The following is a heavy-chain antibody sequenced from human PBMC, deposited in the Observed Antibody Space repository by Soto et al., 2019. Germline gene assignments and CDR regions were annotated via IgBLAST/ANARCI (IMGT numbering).Heavy chain of an antibody. CDR1: GFTFSSYA. CDR3: ARGDAPPFRVAAWYFEL. Sequence: QVQLVESGGGVVQPGRSLRLSCAASGFTFSSYAMHWVRQAPGKGLEWVAVISYDGSNKYYADSVKGRFTISRDNSKNRKYLQMNSLRAEDTAVYYCARGDAPPFRVAAWYFELWGRGTLVTVSS. J-gene: IGHJ2*01. V-gene: IGHV3-30-3*01. D-gene: IGHD6-19*01. CDR2: ISYDGSNK.